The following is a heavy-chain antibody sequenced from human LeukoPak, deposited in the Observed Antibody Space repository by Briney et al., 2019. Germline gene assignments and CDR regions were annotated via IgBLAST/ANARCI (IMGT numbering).Heavy chain of an antibody. CDR2: ISGSGGST. D-gene: IGHD3-22*01. J-gene: IGHJ4*02. CDR1: GFTFSSYA. CDR3: AKERGDYYDSSGSITPFDY. V-gene: IGHV3-23*01. Sequence: GGSLRLSFAASGFTFSSYAMSWVRQAPGKGLEWVSAISGSGGSTYYADSVKGRFTISRDNSKNTLYLQMNSLKAEDTAVYYCAKERGDYYDSSGSITPFDYWGQGTLVTVSS.